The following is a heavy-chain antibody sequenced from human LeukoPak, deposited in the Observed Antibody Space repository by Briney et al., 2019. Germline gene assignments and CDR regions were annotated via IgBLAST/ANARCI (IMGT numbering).Heavy chain of an antibody. CDR1: GFTFSSYD. D-gene: IGHD1-14*01. V-gene: IGHV3-13*01. CDR2: IGTAGDT. CDR3: ARALRDTGAFDI. Sequence: PGGSLRLSCAASGFTFSSYDMQWVRQATGKGLEWVLAIGTAGDTYYPGSVKGRFTISRENAKNSLYLQMNSLRAGDTAVYYCARALRDTGAFDIWGQGTMVTVSS. J-gene: IGHJ3*02.